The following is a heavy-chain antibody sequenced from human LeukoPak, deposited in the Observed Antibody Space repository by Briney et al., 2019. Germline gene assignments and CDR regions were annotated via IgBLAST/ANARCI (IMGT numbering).Heavy chain of an antibody. Sequence: ASVKVSCTASGYTFTSYDTNWVRQATGQGLEWMAWMNPNSGNTGYAQKFQGRVTMTRNTSISTAYMELSSLRSEDTAVYYCARGRGDGYNLYYYYMDVWGKGATVTVSS. V-gene: IGHV1-8*01. CDR3: ARGRGDGYNLYYYYMDV. J-gene: IGHJ6*03. D-gene: IGHD5-24*01. CDR2: MNPNSGNT. CDR1: GYTFTSYD.